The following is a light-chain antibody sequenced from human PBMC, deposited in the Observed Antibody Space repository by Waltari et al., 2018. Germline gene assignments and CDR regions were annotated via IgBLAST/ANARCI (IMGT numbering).Light chain of an antibody. CDR3: QTGGHGTWV. Sequence: QLVLTQSPSASASLVASVKLTCTLSSGHSNNVIAWLQQRPEKGPRYLMKVNSDGSHSKGAEIPDRFSGSSSGAERYLTISSLQSEDEADYFCQTGGHGTWVFGGGTKLTVL. V-gene: IGLV4-69*01. J-gene: IGLJ3*02. CDR2: VNSDGSH. CDR1: SGHSNNV.